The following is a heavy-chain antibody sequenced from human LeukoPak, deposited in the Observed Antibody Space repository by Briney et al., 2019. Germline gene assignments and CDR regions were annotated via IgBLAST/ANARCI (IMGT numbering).Heavy chain of an antibody. CDR2: ISSSSSYI. CDR1: GFTFSSYR. V-gene: IGHV3-21*01. J-gene: IGHJ3*02. CDR3: AREENYYDSSGYYLPDAFDI. D-gene: IGHD3-22*01. Sequence: GGSLRLSCAASGFTFSSYRMNWVRQAPGKGLEWVSSISSSSSYIYYADAVKGRFTISRDNAENSLYLQMNSLRDEDTAVCYCAREENYYDSSGYYLPDAFDIWGQGTMVTVSS.